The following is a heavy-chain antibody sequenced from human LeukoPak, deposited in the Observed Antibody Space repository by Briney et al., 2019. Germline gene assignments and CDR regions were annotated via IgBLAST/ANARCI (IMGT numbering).Heavy chain of an antibody. Sequence: GGSLRLSCAASGLTFSDHFLESVRQAPGKGLEWVGRTRNKANSYITEYAASVKGRFTISRDDSKNSLYLQMSSLKTDDTAMYYCASIRGTFGYRGQGTLVTVSS. CDR2: TRNKANSYIT. CDR3: ASIRGTFGY. CDR1: GLTFSDHF. J-gene: IGHJ4*02. V-gene: IGHV3-72*01. D-gene: IGHD1-26*01.